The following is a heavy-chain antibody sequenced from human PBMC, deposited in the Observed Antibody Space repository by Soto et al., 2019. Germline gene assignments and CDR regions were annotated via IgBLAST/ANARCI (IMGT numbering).Heavy chain of an antibody. J-gene: IGHJ5*02. D-gene: IGHD3-22*01. CDR1: GGSISSSNW. Sequence: QVQLQESGPGLVKPSGTLSLTCAVSGGSISSSNWWSWVRQPPGQGLEWIGEIYHSGSTNYNPSLKSRVTISVYKSKNQFSLKLSSVTAADTAVYYCARDRDDSSGYYYRGWFDPWGQGTLVTVSS. V-gene: IGHV4-4*02. CDR3: ARDRDDSSGYYYRGWFDP. CDR2: IYHSGST.